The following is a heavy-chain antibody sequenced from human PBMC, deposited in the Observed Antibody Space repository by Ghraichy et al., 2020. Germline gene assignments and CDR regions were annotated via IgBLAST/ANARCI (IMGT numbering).Heavy chain of an antibody. V-gene: IGHV5-51*01. Sequence: ASLNISCKGSGYSFTSYWIGWVRQMPGKGLEWMGIIYPGDSDTRYSPSFQGQVTISAVKSISTAYLQWSSLKASDTAMYYCARHRIGMATIDYWGQGTLVTVSS. CDR1: GYSFTSYW. D-gene: IGHD5-24*01. CDR3: ARHRIGMATIDY. J-gene: IGHJ4*02. CDR2: IYPGDSDT.